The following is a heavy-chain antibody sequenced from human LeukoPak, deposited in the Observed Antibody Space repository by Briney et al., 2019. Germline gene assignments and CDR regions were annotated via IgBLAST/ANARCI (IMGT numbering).Heavy chain of an antibody. V-gene: IGHV4-59*08. CDR1: GGSISSYY. CDR2: IYYSGST. D-gene: IGHD1-26*01. J-gene: IGHJ4*02. Sequence: SETLSLTCTVSGGSISSYYWSWIRQPPGKGLEWIGYIYYSGSTNYSPSLKSRVTISVDTSKNQFSLKLSSVTAADTAVYYCARSIGVGATLDYWGQGTLVTVSS. CDR3: ARSIGVGATLDY.